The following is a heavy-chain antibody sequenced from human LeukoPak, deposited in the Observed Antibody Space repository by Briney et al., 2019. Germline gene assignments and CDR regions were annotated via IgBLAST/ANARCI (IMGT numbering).Heavy chain of an antibody. CDR1: GFTLSTFT. CDR3: GRDGDYASGSYKYWYFDL. Sequence: GGSLRLSCSASGFTLSTFTIIWVRQAPGKGLEWVSSISRGSYIYYADSVKGRFTISRDNTKNLVYLQMSSLRAEDTAFYSCGRDGDYASGSYKYWYFDLWGRGTLVTVSS. V-gene: IGHV3-21*01. CDR2: ISRGSYI. J-gene: IGHJ2*01. D-gene: IGHD3-10*01.